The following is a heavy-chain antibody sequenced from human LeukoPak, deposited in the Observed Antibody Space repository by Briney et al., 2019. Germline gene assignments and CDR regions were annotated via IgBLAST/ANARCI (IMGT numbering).Heavy chain of an antibody. CDR2: VYHSGNT. Sequence: SETLSLTCTVSGYSINSGYYWDWIRQPPGKGLEWIGSVYHSGNTYYNPSLKSRVTISVDTSNNHFSLKLSSVTAADTAVYYCARWGRTCSSTSCYDYWGQGTLVTVSS. V-gene: IGHV4-38-2*02. J-gene: IGHJ4*02. D-gene: IGHD2-2*01. CDR1: GYSINSGYY. CDR3: ARWGRTCSSTSCYDY.